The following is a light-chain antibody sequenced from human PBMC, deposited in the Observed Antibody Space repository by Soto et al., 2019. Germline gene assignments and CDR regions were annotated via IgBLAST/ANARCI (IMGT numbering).Light chain of an antibody. J-gene: IGKJ3*01. CDR3: HQYGLSPPYT. CDR2: GAS. V-gene: IGKV3-20*01. Sequence: EIVLTQSPGTLSLSPGARATLSCRASQSVDRNYLAWYQHKPGQAPRLLIYGASTRATGIPDRFSGSGSGTDFTLTISRLEPEDFAVYYCHQYGLSPPYTFGPGTEVDIK. CDR1: QSVDRNY.